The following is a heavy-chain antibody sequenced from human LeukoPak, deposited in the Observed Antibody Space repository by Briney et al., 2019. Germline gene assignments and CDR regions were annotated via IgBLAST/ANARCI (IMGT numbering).Heavy chain of an antibody. V-gene: IGHV3-33*06. CDR2: IWYDGSNK. CDR1: GFTFSSYG. D-gene: IGHD3-16*02. J-gene: IGHJ2*01. Sequence: GGSLRLSCAASGFTFSSYGMHWVRQAPGKGLEWVAVIWYDGSNKYYADSVKGRFTISRDNSKNTLYLQMNSLRAEDTAVYYFAKDHLYYDYVWGSYRPRWYFDLWGRGTLVTVSS. CDR3: AKDHLYYDYVWGSYRPRWYFDL.